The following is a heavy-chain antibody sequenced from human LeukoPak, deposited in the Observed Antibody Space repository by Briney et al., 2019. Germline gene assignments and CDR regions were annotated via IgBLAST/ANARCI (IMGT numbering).Heavy chain of an antibody. CDR1: GYTFTSYY. Sequence: VASVKVSCKASGYTFTSYYMHWVRQAPGQGLEWMEIINPSGGSTSYAQKFQGRVTMTRDMSTSTVYMELSSLRSEDTAVYYCARDSGYCSSTSCYLGYWGQGTLVTVSS. CDR2: INPSGGST. J-gene: IGHJ4*02. CDR3: ARDSGYCSSTSCYLGY. D-gene: IGHD2-2*01. V-gene: IGHV1-46*01.